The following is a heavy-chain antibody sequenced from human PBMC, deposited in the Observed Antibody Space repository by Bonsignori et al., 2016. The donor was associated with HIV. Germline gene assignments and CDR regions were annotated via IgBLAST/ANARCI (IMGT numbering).Heavy chain of an antibody. D-gene: IGHD5-12*01. CDR2: ISSSSSYI. J-gene: IGHJ4*02. CDR3: ARDSRQYSGPL. V-gene: IGHV3-21*01. Sequence: WIRQPPGKGLEWVSSISSSSSYIYYADSVKGRFTISRDNAKNSLYLQMNSLRAEDTAVYYCARDSRQYSGPLWGQGTLVTVSS.